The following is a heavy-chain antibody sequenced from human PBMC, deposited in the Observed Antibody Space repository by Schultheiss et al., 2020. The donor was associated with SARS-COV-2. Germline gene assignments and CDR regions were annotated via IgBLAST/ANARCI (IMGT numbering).Heavy chain of an antibody. J-gene: IGHJ6*02. CDR3: ARDRYAERDYYYYYGMDV. Sequence: GGSLRLSCAASGFTFSSYAMHWVRQAPGKGLEWVAVIWYDGSNKYYADSVKGRFTISRDNAKNSLYLQMNSLRAEDTAVYYCARDRYAERDYYYYYGMDVWGQGTTVTVSS. CDR2: IWYDGSNK. D-gene: IGHD3-9*01. V-gene: IGHV3-30*07. CDR1: GFTFSSYA.